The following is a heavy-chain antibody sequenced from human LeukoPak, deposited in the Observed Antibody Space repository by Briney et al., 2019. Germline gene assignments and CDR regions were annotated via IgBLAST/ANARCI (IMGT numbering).Heavy chain of an antibody. V-gene: IGHV1-46*01. CDR3: ARIKITMVRGVRPYDAFDI. Sequence: ASVTVSCKASGYTFTSYYMHWVRQAPGQGLEWMGIINPSGGSTSYAQKFQGRVTMTRDMSTSTVYMELSSLRSEDTAVYYCARIKITMVRGVRPYDAFDIWGQGTMVTVSS. D-gene: IGHD3-10*01. CDR1: GYTFTSYY. J-gene: IGHJ3*02. CDR2: INPSGGST.